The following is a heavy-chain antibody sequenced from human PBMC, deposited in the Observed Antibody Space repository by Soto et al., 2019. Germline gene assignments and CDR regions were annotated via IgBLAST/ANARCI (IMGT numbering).Heavy chain of an antibody. J-gene: IGHJ6*03. CDR2: INAGNGNT. D-gene: IGHD3-3*01. CDR3: SIGVTIFGVVIIDTYYYMDV. V-gene: IGHV1-3*01. CDR1: GYTFTSYA. Sequence: QVQLVQSGAEVKKPGASVKVSCKASGYTFTSYAMHWVRQAPGQRLEWMGWINAGNGNTKYSQQFQGRVTITRDTSASTAYMELSSLRSEDTAVYYCSIGVTIFGVVIIDTYYYMDVWGKGTTVTVSS.